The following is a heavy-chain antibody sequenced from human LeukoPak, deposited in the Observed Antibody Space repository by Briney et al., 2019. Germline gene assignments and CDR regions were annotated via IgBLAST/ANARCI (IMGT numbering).Heavy chain of an antibody. CDR2: ISSSGSTI. J-gene: IGHJ4*02. CDR1: GFTFSSYE. Sequence: GGSLRLSCAASGFTFSSYEMNWVRQAPGKGLEWVSYISSSGSTIYYADSVKGRFTISRDNARNSLYLQMNSLRAEDTAGYYCARDYGGKWLDYWGQGTLVTVSS. CDR3: ARDYGGKWLDY. D-gene: IGHD4-23*01. V-gene: IGHV3-48*03.